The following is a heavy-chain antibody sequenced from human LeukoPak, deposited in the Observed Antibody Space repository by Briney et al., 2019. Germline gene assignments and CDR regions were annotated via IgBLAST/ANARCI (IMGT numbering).Heavy chain of an antibody. CDR1: GYTFTSYG. CDR3: ARASDYYDSSEFDY. V-gene: IGHV1-18*01. J-gene: IGHJ4*02. CDR2: ISTYNGNT. D-gene: IGHD3-22*01. Sequence: ASVKVSCKASGYTFTSYGISWVRQAPGQGLEWMGWISTYNGNTNYAQKLQGRVTMTTDTSTSTAYMELRSLRSDDTAVYYCARASDYYDSSEFDYWGQGTLVTVSS.